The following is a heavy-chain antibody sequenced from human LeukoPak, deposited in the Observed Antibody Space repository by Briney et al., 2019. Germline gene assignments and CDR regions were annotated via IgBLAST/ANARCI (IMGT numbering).Heavy chain of an antibody. J-gene: IGHJ4*02. CDR3: AKDDAWLRFGE. CDR1: GFTFSSYG. CDR2: ISGSGGST. D-gene: IGHD3-10*01. Sequence: GGSLRLSCAASGFTFSSYGMSWVRQAPGKGREWVSAISGSGGSTYYADSVKGRFTISRDNSKNTLYLEVISLTAKDTAVYYCAKDDAWLRFGEWSQGTLVTVSS. V-gene: IGHV3-23*01.